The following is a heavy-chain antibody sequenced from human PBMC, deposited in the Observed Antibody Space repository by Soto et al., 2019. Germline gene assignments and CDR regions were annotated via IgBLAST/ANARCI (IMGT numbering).Heavy chain of an antibody. CDR1: GFTFSSYG. CDR3: AKGPYYDFWSNWFDP. V-gene: IGHV3-33*06. J-gene: IGHJ5*02. D-gene: IGHD3-3*01. Sequence: GGSLRLSCAASGFTFSSYGMHWVRQAPGKGLEWVAVIWGDGGNTYYADSVKGRFTISRDNSKNTLYLQMNSLRAEDTAVYYCAKGPYYDFWSNWFDPWGQGTLVTVSS. CDR2: IWGDGGNT.